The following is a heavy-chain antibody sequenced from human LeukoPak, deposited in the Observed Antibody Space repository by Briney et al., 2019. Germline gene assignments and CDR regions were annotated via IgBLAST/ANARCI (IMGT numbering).Heavy chain of an antibody. V-gene: IGHV4-34*01. J-gene: IGHJ5*02. CDR2: INHSGST. CDR3: ARGIPLRITMVRGVTRHNWFDP. D-gene: IGHD3-10*01. Sequence: GSLRLSCAASGFTFSDYYMSWIRQPPGKGLEWIGEINHSGSTNYNPSLKSRVTISVDTSKNQFSLKLSSVTAADTAVYYCARGIPLRITMVRGVTRHNWFDPWGQGTLVTVSS. CDR1: GFTFSDYY.